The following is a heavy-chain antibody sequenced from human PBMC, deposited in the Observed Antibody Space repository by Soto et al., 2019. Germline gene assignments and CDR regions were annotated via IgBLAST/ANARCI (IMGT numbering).Heavy chain of an antibody. CDR2: IVVGSGNT. V-gene: IGHV1-58*01. CDR1: GFTFTSSA. J-gene: IGHJ6*02. CDR3: AESVPGSDYYYGMDV. Sequence: GASVKVSCKASGFTFTSSAVQWVRQARGQRLEWIGWIVVGSGNTNYAQKFQERVTITRDMSTSTAYMELSSLRSEDTAVYYCAESVPGSDYYYGMDVWGQGTTVTVS.